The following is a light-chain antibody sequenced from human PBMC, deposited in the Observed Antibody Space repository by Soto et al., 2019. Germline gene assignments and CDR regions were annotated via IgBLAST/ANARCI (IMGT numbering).Light chain of an antibody. CDR1: QGISSW. Sequence: DIQMTQSPSSVSASVGDRVTITCRAGQGISSWLAWYQQKPGTAPKLLIYAASTLQSGVPSRFSGGGSGTDFTLNITNLQPEDFATCYCQQAKSFPLTFGGGTKVDI. CDR2: AAS. J-gene: IGKJ4*01. CDR3: QQAKSFPLT. V-gene: IGKV1-12*01.